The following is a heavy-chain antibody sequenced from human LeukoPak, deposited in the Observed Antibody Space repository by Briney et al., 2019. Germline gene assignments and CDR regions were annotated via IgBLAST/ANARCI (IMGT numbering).Heavy chain of an antibody. J-gene: IGHJ6*03. CDR1: GFSFSSYS. V-gene: IGHV3-21*01. Sequence: GGSLRLSCAASGFSFSSYSMNWVRQAPGKGLEWVSSISSSSSYIYYADSVKGRFTISRDNAKNSLYLQMNSLRAEDTAVYYCARAPAARDPYYYYYMDVWGKGTTVTVSS. CDR3: ARAPAARDPYYYYYMDV. CDR2: ISSSSSYI. D-gene: IGHD6-13*01.